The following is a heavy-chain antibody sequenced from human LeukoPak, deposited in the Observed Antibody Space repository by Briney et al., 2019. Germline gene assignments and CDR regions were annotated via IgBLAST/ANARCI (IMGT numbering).Heavy chain of an antibody. V-gene: IGHV1-46*01. CDR3: ARTGRDGSGSYSRFDP. Sequence: ASVKVSCKASGYTFTSYYMHWVRHAPGQGLEWMGIINPSGGSTSYAQKFQGRVTMTRDTSTSTVYMELSSLRSEDTAVYYCARTGRDGSGSYSRFDPWGQGTLVTVSS. CDR2: INPSGGST. D-gene: IGHD3-10*01. J-gene: IGHJ5*02. CDR1: GYTFTSYY.